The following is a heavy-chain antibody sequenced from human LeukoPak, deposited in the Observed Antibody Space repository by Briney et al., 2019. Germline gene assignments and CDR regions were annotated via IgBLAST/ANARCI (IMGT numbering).Heavy chain of an antibody. J-gene: IGHJ4*02. CDR2: IWYDGSNK. D-gene: IGHD3-3*01. CDR3: ARGWRAFDY. CDR1: GFTFSSYG. Sequence: GGSLRLSCAASGFTFSSYGMQSVRQAPGKGLEWVAVIWYDGSNKYYADSVKDRFTISRDNSKNTLYLQMNSLRAEDTAVYYCARGWRAFDYWGQGTLVTVSS. V-gene: IGHV3-33*01.